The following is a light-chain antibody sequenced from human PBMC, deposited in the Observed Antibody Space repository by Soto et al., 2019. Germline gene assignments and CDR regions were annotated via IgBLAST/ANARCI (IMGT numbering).Light chain of an antibody. CDR3: QHPTLPPT. J-gene: IGKJ4*01. Sequence: EIVLTQSPATLSLSPGERATLSCRASQSVFTYLAWYQQKPGQPPRLLIYDVSNRATGIPAMFSGSRSGTDFTLTISSLGPEDSAVYYCQHPTLPPTFGGGTKVEI. CDR1: QSVFTY. V-gene: IGKV3-11*01. CDR2: DVS.